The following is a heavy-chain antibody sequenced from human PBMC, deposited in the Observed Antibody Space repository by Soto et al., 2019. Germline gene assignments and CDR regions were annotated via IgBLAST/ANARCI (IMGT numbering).Heavy chain of an antibody. D-gene: IGHD6-13*01. CDR2: INPTGGST. CDR1: GYIFINYY. V-gene: IGHV1-46*04. Sequence: QVQLVQSGAEVKKPGASVKVSCKASGYIFINYYIHWVRQAPGQGLEWMGIINPTGGSTNYAQKLQCRVTLTMDTSTSAVYMEMSSLRFEDTAVYYCARDLAAGDYWCQGTLVTVSA. J-gene: IGHJ4*02. CDR3: ARDLAAGDY.